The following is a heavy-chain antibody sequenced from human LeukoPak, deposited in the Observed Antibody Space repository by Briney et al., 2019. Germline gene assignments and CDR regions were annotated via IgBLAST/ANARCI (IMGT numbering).Heavy chain of an antibody. J-gene: IGHJ4*02. CDR1: GGSISSGDYY. CDR2: IYYSGST. D-gene: IGHD3-22*01. CDR3: ARVYYYDNSGYGKDYFDY. V-gene: IGHV4-30-4*01. Sequence: PSQTLSLTCTVSGGSISSGDYYWSWIRQPPGKGLEWIGYIYYSGSTYYNPSLKSRVTISVDTSKSQFSLKLSSVTAADTAVYYCARVYYYDNSGYGKDYFDYWGQGTLVTVSS.